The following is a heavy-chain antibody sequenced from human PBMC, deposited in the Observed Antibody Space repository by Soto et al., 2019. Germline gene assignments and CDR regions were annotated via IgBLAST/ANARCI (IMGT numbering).Heavy chain of an antibody. V-gene: IGHV3-48*02. Sequence: PGGSLRLSCAASGFTFSSYSMNWVRQAPGQGLEWVSYISSSSSTIYYADSVKGRFTISRDNAKNSLYLQMNSLRDEDTAVYYCARDYYDSSGYYDDAFDIWGQGTMVTVSS. D-gene: IGHD3-22*01. CDR2: ISSSSSTI. CDR1: GFTFSSYS. J-gene: IGHJ3*02. CDR3: ARDYYDSSGYYDDAFDI.